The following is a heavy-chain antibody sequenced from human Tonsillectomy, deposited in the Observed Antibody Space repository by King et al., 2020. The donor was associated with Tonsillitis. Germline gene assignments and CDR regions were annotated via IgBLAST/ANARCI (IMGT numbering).Heavy chain of an antibody. V-gene: IGHV3-21*01. Sequence: VQLVESGGGLVKPGGSLRLSCAASGVTFSSYSMNWVRQAPGKGLEWVSSISSSSSYIYYADSVKGRFTISRDNAKNSLYLQMNSLRAEDTAVYYCSGGGRWDDAFDIWGQGTMVTVSS. J-gene: IGHJ3*02. D-gene: IGHD2-15*01. CDR1: GVTFSSYS. CDR2: ISSSSSYI. CDR3: SGGGRWDDAFDI.